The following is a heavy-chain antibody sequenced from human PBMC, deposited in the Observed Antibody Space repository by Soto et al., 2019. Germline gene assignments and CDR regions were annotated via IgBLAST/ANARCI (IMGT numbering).Heavy chain of an antibody. CDR3: ATADGFGVVTPFFEY. V-gene: IGHV4-39*01. Sequence: QLQLQESGPGLVKPSETLSLTCTVSGGSISSRSHYWGWIRQSPGKHLEWIGSSYYRGSTHYNPSLKTRVTISVDTSKNQVSLKVYSVIAADTAVYYCATADGFGVVTPFFEYWGQGILVTVSS. D-gene: IGHD3-3*01. J-gene: IGHJ4*02. CDR1: GGSISSRSHY. CDR2: SYYRGST.